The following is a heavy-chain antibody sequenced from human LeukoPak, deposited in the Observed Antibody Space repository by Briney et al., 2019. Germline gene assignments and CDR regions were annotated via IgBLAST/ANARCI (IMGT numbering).Heavy chain of an antibody. V-gene: IGHV4-39*07. J-gene: IGHJ4*02. CDR2: IYYSGST. D-gene: IGHD1-26*01. CDR1: GGSISSSSYY. CDR3: ARDTTEGPESGFDY. Sequence: SETLSLTCTVSGGSISSSSYYWGWIRQPPGKGLEWIGSIYYSGSTYYNPSLKSRVTISVDTAKNQFSLKLSSVTAADTAVYYCARDTTEGPESGFDYWGQGTLVTVSS.